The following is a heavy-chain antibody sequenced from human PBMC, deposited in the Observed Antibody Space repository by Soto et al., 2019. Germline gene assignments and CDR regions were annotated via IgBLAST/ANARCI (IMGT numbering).Heavy chain of an antibody. D-gene: IGHD3-10*01. CDR1: GGSISSGGYY. Sequence: SETLSLTCTVSGGSISSGGYYWSWIRQHPGKGLEWIGYIYYSGSTYYNPSLKSRVTISVDTSKNQFSLKLSSVTAADTAVYYCARDHGSGSYLYYYYMDVWGKGTTVTVSS. J-gene: IGHJ6*03. V-gene: IGHV4-31*03. CDR3: ARDHGSGSYLYYYYMDV. CDR2: IYYSGST.